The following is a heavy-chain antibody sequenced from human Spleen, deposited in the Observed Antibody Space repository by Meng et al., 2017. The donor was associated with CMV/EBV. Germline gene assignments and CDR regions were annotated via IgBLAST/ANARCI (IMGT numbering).Heavy chain of an antibody. V-gene: IGHV3-21*06. D-gene: IGHD3-3*01. CDR1: GFTFSRYR. CDR3: AREGYDFWSGYYPGGWDYYGMDV. Sequence: GESLKISCAASGFTFSRYRMNWVRQAPGKGLEWVSSISSSSTYKYYADSMKGRFTISRDNAKNSLYLQMNSLRAEDTAVYYCAREGYDFWSGYYPGGWDYYGMDVWGQGTTVTVSS. CDR2: ISSSSTYK. J-gene: IGHJ6*02.